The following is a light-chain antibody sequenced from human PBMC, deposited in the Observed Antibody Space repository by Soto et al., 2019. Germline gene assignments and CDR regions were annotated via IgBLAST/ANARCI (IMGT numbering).Light chain of an antibody. CDR1: QSLLHSDGRYY. CDR3: VQVSRPPPYS. J-gene: IGKJ2*01. V-gene: IGKV2-28*01. Sequence: EIVMIQSPLSLSVAPGESASISCRSSQSLLHSDGRYYLDWYLQRPGQSPQLLIYLGSLRAGGVPDRFSGSVSGTEFTLTISRVEAGEFGVYYCVQVSRPPPYSFGQGTKLEI. CDR2: LGS.